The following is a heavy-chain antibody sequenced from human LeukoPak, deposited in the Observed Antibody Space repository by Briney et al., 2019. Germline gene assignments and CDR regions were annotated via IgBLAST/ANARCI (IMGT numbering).Heavy chain of an antibody. J-gene: IGHJ4*02. CDR2: IYYSGST. V-gene: IGHV4-61*08. D-gene: IGHD1-26*01. Sequence: SETLSLTCTVSGGSISSGGYYWSWIRQHPGKGLEWIGYIYYSGSTNYNPSLKSRVTISVDTSKNQFSLKLSSVTAADTAVYYCAREALVGAGGFDYWGQGTLVTVSS. CDR3: AREALVGAGGFDY. CDR1: GGSISSGGYY.